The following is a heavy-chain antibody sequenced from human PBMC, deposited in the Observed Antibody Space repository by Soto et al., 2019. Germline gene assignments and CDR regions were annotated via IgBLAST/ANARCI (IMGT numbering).Heavy chain of an antibody. CDR2: IYYSGST. CDR3: ARRGSRTGYWYFDL. D-gene: IGHD3-16*01. J-gene: IGHJ2*01. CDR1: GGSISSSSYY. Sequence: ASETLSLTCTVSGGSISSSSYYWGWIRQPPGKGLEWIGSIYYSGSTYYNPSLKSRVTISVDTSKNQFSLKLSSVTAADTAVYYCARRGSRTGYWYFDLWGRGTLVTVSS. V-gene: IGHV4-39*01.